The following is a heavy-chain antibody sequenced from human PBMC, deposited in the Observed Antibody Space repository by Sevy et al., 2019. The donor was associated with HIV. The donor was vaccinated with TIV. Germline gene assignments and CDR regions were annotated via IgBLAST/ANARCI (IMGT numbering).Heavy chain of an antibody. V-gene: IGHV3-33*01. Sequence: GGSLRLSCAASGFTFSSYGMHWVRQAPGKGLEWVAVIWNDRSNKYYADSVKGRFTISRDNSKNTLYLQMNSLRAEDTAVYYCERVPNNYEDISGYSGDDAFDIWGQGTLVTVSS. CDR1: GFTFSSYG. CDR2: IWNDRSNK. D-gene: IGHD3-22*01. CDR3: ERVPNNYEDISGYSGDDAFDI. J-gene: IGHJ3*02.